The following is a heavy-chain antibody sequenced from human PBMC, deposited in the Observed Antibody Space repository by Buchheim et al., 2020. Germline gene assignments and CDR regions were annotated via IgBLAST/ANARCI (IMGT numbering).Heavy chain of an antibody. CDR1: GFTFSGSD. CDR3: TRHVEYYDFWIGYNYYYYYMDV. J-gene: IGHJ6*03. D-gene: IGHD3-3*01. CDR2: ITSKANSNAN. Sequence: EVQLVESGGGLVQPGGSLKLSCAASGFTFSGSDMHWVRQASGKGLEWVARITSKANSNANAYAASVKGRFTISKDGCKKPGYLQMNSLKTDDTAVYYCTRHVEYYDFWIGYNYYYYYMDVWGKGTT. V-gene: IGHV3-73*02.